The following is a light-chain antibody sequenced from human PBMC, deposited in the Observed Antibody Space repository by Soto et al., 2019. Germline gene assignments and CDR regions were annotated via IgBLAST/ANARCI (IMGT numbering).Light chain of an antibody. CDR2: AAS. CDR3: QQYNNWPGT. Sequence: EIVLTESPSTLSVSPGEGATLSCRASQSIDGNLAWYQQRPGQAPRLLINAASTRATGVPARFSGSGSGTDFTLTISSLQSEDFAVYYCQQYNNWPGTSGQGTKVDI. V-gene: IGKV3-15*01. J-gene: IGKJ1*01. CDR1: QSIDGN.